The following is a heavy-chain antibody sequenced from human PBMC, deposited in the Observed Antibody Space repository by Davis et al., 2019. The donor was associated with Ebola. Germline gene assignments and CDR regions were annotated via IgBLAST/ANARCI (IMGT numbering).Heavy chain of an antibody. CDR3: ARVVAAARFDY. Sequence: SETLSLTCAVYGGSFSGYYWSWIRQPPGKGLEWIGYIYYSGSTNYNPSLKSRVTISVDTSKNQFSLKLSSVTAADTAVYYCARVVAAARFDYWGQGTLVTVSS. D-gene: IGHD6-13*01. V-gene: IGHV4-59*01. J-gene: IGHJ4*02. CDR1: GGSFSGYY. CDR2: IYYSGST.